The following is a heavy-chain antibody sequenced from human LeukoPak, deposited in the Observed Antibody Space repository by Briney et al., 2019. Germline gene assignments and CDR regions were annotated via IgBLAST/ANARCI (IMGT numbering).Heavy chain of an antibody. V-gene: IGHV1-69*01. J-gene: IGHJ5*02. D-gene: IGHD6-25*01. CDR3: ARDRSGEGNWFDP. CDR1: GGTFSSYA. CDR2: IIPIFGTA. Sequence: SVKVSCKASGGTFSSYAISWVRQAPGQGLEWMGGIIPIFGTANYAQKFQGRVTITADESTGTAYMELSSLRSEDTAVYYCARDRSGEGNWFDPWGQGTLVTVSS.